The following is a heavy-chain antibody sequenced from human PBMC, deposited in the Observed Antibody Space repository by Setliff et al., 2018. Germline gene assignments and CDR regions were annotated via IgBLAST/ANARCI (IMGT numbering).Heavy chain of an antibody. CDR1: GYTFTGYY. CDR2: INPNSGGT. Sequence: ASVKVSCKASGYTFTGYYMHWVRQAPGQGLEWMGWINPNSGGTNYAQKFQGWVTMTRDTSISTAYMELRGLTSDDTAVYYCARGSDYAGTYSGGFWGQGTLVTVSS. CDR3: ARGSDYAGTYSGGF. D-gene: IGHD1-26*01. V-gene: IGHV1-2*04. J-gene: IGHJ4*02.